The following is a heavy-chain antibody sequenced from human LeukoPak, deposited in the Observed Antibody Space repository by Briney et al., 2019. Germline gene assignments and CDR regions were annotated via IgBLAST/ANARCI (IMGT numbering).Heavy chain of an antibody. CDR3: ARLWQYGSGSYSVP. CDR1: GGSISSSSYY. CDR2: IYYSGST. D-gene: IGHD3-10*01. V-gene: IGHV4-39*01. J-gene: IGHJ5*02. Sequence: TSETLSLTCTVSGGSISSSSYYWGWIRQPPGKGLEWIGSIYYSGSTYYNPSLKSRVTISVDTSKNQFYLKLSSVTAADTAVYYCARLWQYGSGSYSVPWGQGTLVTVSS.